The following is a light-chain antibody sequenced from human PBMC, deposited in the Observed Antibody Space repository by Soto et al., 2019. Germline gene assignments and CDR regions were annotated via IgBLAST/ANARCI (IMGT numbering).Light chain of an antibody. Sequence: EIVLTQSPATLSLYPGNRATLSCRASESVSRYLAWYQQKPGQAPRLLIYDASNRATGIPARFSGSGSGTDFTLTITSLEPEDFAVYYCQQRSNWPSTFGGGTKVEIK. CDR2: DAS. V-gene: IGKV3-11*01. CDR1: ESVSRY. J-gene: IGKJ4*01. CDR3: QQRSNWPST.